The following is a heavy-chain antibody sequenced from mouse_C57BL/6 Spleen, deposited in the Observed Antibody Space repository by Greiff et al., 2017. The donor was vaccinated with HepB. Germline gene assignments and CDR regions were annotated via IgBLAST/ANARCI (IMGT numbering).Heavy chain of an antibody. Sequence: EVHLVESGGGLVKPGGSLKLSCAASGFTFSSYAMSWVRQTPEKRLEWVATISDGGSYTYYPDNVKGRFTISRDNAKNNLYLQMSHLKSEDTAMYYCARDLGLHAWFAYWGQGTLVTVSA. CDR1: GFTFSSYA. CDR3: ARDLGLHAWFAY. CDR2: ISDGGSYT. D-gene: IGHD3-3*01. V-gene: IGHV5-4*01. J-gene: IGHJ3*01.